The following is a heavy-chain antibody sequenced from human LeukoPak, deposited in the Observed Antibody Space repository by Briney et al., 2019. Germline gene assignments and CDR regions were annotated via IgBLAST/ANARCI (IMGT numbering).Heavy chain of an antibody. CDR2: INHSGST. J-gene: IGHJ3*02. Sequence: KPSETLSLTCAVYGGSFSGYYWSWIRQPPGKGLEWIGEINHSGSTNYNPSLKSRVTISVDTSKNQFSLKLSSVTAADTAVYYCARRHIVVVTAIFAFDIWGQGTMVTVSS. CDR3: ARRHIVVVTAIFAFDI. CDR1: GGSFSGYY. V-gene: IGHV4-34*01. D-gene: IGHD2-21*02.